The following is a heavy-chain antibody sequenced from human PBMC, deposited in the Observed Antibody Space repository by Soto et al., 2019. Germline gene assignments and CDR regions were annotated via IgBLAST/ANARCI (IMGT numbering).Heavy chain of an antibody. CDR3: PRDQWMVPRGGYD. CDR2: ISGYNGDT. V-gene: IGHV1-18*01. D-gene: IGHD6-19*01. CDR1: GYKFTSYG. J-gene: IGHJ4*02. Sequence: QIHLVQSGPEVKKPGASVKVSCKASGYKFTSYGITWVRQAPGQGLEWMGWISGYNGDTKFGQKVQGRVTLTTDTSTSTAYMELRSLRSDDTAVYYCPRDQWMVPRGGYDWGQGTLVTVSS.